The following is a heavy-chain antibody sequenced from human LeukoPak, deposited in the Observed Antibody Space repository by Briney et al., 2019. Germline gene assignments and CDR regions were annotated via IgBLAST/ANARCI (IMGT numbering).Heavy chain of an antibody. CDR2: IYYSGST. V-gene: IGHV4-39*01. J-gene: IGHJ3*02. D-gene: IGHD3-3*01. CDR3: ATCYRPLTFWAFNI. Sequence: KPSETLSLTCSVSGGSISSSGYYWGWIRQSPGKGLEWIGSIYYSGSTYYNPSLESRVTISVDTSKHQFSLNLSSVTAADTAIYYCATCYRPLTFWAFNIWGQGTMVPVSS. CDR1: GGSISSSGYY.